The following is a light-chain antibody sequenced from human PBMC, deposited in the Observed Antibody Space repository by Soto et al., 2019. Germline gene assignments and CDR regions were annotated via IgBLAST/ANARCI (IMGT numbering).Light chain of an antibody. Sequence: DLKMTQSPSSLSPSVGDMVTITCRASRSISDWLAWYQQKPGKAPELLIFDASNLKSGVSSRFSGSGSGTEFTLTISRLQPDDVATYYCLQYSSHSWTFGQGTKVDI. CDR3: LQYSSHSWT. CDR1: RSISDW. CDR2: DAS. J-gene: IGKJ1*01. V-gene: IGKV1-5*01.